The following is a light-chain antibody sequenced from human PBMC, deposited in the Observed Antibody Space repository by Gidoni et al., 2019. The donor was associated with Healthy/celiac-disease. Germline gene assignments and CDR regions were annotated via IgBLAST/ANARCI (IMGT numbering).Light chain of an antibody. CDR2: KAS. Sequence: DIQMTQSLSTLSASVGDRVTIPCRASQSISSWLAWYQQKPGKAPKLLIYKASSLESGVPSRFSGSGSGTEFTLTISSLQPYDFATYYCQQYNSYSEWTFGQGTKVEIK. J-gene: IGKJ1*01. CDR1: QSISSW. V-gene: IGKV1-5*03. CDR3: QQYNSYSEWT.